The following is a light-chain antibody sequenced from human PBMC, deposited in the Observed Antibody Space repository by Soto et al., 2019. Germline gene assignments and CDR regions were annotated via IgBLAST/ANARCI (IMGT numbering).Light chain of an antibody. CDR1: SSNIGSNT. CDR2: TDN. J-gene: IGLJ3*02. CDR3: AAWYDSLDAWV. V-gene: IGLV1-44*01. Sequence: QSVLTQPPSAAGTPGQRVTISCSGSSSNIGSNTVNWYQQLPGTANKIVIYTDNHRPSGVPDRFSGSKSGTSASLAISGLQSEDEADYYCAAWYDSLDAWVFGGGTQLTVL.